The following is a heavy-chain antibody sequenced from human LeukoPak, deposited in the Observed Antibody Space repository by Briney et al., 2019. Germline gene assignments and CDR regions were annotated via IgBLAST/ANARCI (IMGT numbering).Heavy chain of an antibody. V-gene: IGHV3-48*04. D-gene: IGHD2-2*01. J-gene: IGHJ3*02. CDR1: GFTFSSYS. CDR2: ISSSSGTI. CDR3: ARDGVPYAFDI. Sequence: PGGSLRLSCAASGFTFSSYSMNWVRQAPGKGLEWVSYISSSSGTIYYADSVKGRFTISRDNAKDSLYLQMNSLRAEDTAVYYCARDGVPYAFDIWGQGTMVTVSS.